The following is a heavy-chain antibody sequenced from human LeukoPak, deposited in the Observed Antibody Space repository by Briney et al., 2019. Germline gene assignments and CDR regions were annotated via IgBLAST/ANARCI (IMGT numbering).Heavy chain of an antibody. CDR1: GGTFSSYA. V-gene: IGHV1-69*04. CDR3: ARGESTVTTFIGVY. J-gene: IGHJ4*02. CDR2: IIPILGIA. Sequence: GASVKVSCKASGGTFSSYAISWVRQAPGQGLEWMGRIIPILGIANYAQEFQGRVTITADKSTSTAYMELSSLRSEDTAVYYCARGESTVTTFIGVYWGQGTLVTVSS. D-gene: IGHD4-17*01.